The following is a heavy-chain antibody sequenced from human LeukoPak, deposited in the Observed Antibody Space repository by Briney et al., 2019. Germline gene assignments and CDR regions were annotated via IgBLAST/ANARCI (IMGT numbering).Heavy chain of an antibody. CDR1: GFTVSSNY. V-gene: IGHV3-53*01. D-gene: IGHD3-10*01. J-gene: IGHJ4*02. Sequence: TGGSLRLSCAASGFTVSSNYMSWVRQAPGKGLEWVSVIYSGGSTYYADSVKGRFTISRDNSKNTLYLQTNSLRAEDTAVYYCARAREFGELFYWGQGTLVTVSS. CDR3: ARAREFGELFY. CDR2: IYSGGST.